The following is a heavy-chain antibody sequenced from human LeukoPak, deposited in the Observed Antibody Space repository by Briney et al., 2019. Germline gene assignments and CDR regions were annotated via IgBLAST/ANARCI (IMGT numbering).Heavy chain of an antibody. Sequence: GGSLRLSCAASGFTFSTYWMHWVRQAPGKGPVLVSRISPDGSSTRYADSVKGRFTISRDSARNTLYLQMNSLRAEDTAVYHCTRGYGPWGQGTLVTVSS. V-gene: IGHV3-74*01. J-gene: IGHJ5*02. CDR2: ISPDGSST. CDR3: TRGYGP. CDR1: GFTFSTYW. D-gene: IGHD4-17*01.